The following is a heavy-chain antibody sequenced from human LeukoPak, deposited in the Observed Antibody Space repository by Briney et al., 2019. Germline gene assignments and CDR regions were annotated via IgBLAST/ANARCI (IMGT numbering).Heavy chain of an antibody. J-gene: IGHJ4*02. CDR1: GFTFSSHW. V-gene: IGHV3-7*01. D-gene: IGHD2-8*01. CDR3: VREVYAAVTDFDY. CDR2: IKEDGSEQ. Sequence: GGSLRLSXATSGFTFSSHWMTWVRQAPGEGLEWVANIKEDGSEQYYVDSVKGRLTIPRDNAKNSLYLQMNSLRAEDTAVYYCVREVYAAVTDFDYWGQGTLVTVSS.